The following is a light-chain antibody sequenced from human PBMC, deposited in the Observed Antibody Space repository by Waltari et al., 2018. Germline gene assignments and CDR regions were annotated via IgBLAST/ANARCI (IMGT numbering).Light chain of an antibody. J-gene: IGKJ4*01. CDR3: QHYYSTPLA. V-gene: IGKV4-1*01. Sequence: DIVMTQSPDSLAVSLGERATINCRSSQSVLSRSINKNYLAWYQRKQGQPPKLLIYWASTRESGVPDRFSGSGSGTDFTLTISSLQAEDVAVYYCQHYYSTPLAFGGGTKVEIK. CDR1: QSVLSRSINKNY. CDR2: WAS.